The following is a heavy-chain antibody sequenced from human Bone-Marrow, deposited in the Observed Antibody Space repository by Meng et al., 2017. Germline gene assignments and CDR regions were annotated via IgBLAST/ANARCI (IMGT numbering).Heavy chain of an antibody. Sequence: GESLKISCAASGFTFSSYWMSWVRQAPGKGLEWVANIKQDGSERYYVDSVKGRFTISRDNAKNSLYLQMNSLRAEDTAVYYCAREYSSGWPLFDYWGQGTPVTVSS. CDR3: AREYSSGWPLFDY. J-gene: IGHJ4*02. V-gene: IGHV3-7*01. CDR2: IKQDGSER. CDR1: GFTFSSYW. D-gene: IGHD6-19*01.